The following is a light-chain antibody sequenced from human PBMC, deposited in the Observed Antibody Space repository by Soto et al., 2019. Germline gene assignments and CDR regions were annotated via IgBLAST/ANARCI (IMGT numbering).Light chain of an antibody. CDR3: LQRTDWPPVYT. V-gene: IGKV3-11*01. CDR2: DVS. Sequence: EIVLTQSPVTLSLSPGERATLSCRASQSVSSFLAWYQQKPGQPPRLLIYDVSNRAAGIPARFSGSGSGTDFTLTISSIEPEDFAVYQCLQRTDWPPVYTFGQGTKLEIK. CDR1: QSVSSF. J-gene: IGKJ2*01.